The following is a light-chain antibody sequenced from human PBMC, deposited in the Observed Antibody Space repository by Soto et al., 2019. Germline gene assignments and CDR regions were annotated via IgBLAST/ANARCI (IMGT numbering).Light chain of an antibody. V-gene: IGKV1-12*01. CDR1: QHIGSW. J-gene: IGKJ4*01. CDR3: QQTNTFPLS. CDR2: AAS. Sequence: GDRVTITCRASQHIGSWLAWYQQKPGKAPDLLIYAASRLQSGVPSRFSGSGSGTDFTLTISSLQPEDFATYYCQQTNTFPLSFGGGTKVEIK.